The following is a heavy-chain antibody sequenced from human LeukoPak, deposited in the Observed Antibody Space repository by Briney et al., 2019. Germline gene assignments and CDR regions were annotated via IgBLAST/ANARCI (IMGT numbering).Heavy chain of an antibody. CDR1: GGTFSSYA. CDR2: IIPIFGTA. V-gene: IGHV1-69*05. CDR3: ARSGWDYGDYVYYFDY. Sequence: GASVKVSCKASGGTFSSYAISWVRQAPGQGLEWMGGIIPIFGTANYAQKFQGRVTITTDESTSTAYMELSSLRSEDTAVYYCARSGWDYGDYVYYFDYWGQGTLVTVSS. D-gene: IGHD4-17*01. J-gene: IGHJ4*02.